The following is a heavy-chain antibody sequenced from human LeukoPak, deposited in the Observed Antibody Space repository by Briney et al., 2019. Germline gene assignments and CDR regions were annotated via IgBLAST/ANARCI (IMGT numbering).Heavy chain of an antibody. J-gene: IGHJ6*03. V-gene: IGHV1-2*02. CDR1: GYTFTGYD. Sequence: GASVKVSCKASGYTFTGYDMHWVRQAPGQGLEWMGWINPNSGGTNYAQKFQGRVTMTRDTSISTAYMELSRLRSDDTAVYYCAREQTSLGYCSGGSCYYYYMDVWGKGTTVTISS. CDR2: INPNSGGT. D-gene: IGHD2-15*01. CDR3: AREQTSLGYCSGGSCYYYYMDV.